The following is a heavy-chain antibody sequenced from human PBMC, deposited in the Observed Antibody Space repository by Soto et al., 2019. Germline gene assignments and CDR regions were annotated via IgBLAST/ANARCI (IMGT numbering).Heavy chain of an antibody. Sequence: EVQLVESEGGLVQRGGSLRLSCAASGFTFNYYWMHWVRQAPGQGLVWVSHIHSDGSTTTYEGSVKGRVTISRDNAKNTQYLQMNRLRAEDTAGYYCVRGGKGGFDLWGQGTTVPVSS. CDR3: VRGGKGGFDL. J-gene: IGHJ3*01. CDR1: GFTFNYYW. D-gene: IGHD2-15*01. CDR2: IHSDGSTT. V-gene: IGHV3-74*01.